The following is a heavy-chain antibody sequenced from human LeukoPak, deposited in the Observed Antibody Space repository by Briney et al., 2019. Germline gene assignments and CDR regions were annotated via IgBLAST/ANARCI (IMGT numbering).Heavy chain of an antibody. J-gene: IGHJ6*03. CDR1: GGSISSSSYY. V-gene: IGHV4-39*01. CDR3: ARVYGSGSYYNGYYYYYMDV. Sequence: PSETLSLTCTVSGGSISSSSYYWGWIRQPPGKGLEWIGSIYYSGSTYYNPSLKSRVTISVDTSKNQFSLKLSSVTAADTAVYYCARVYGSGSYYNGYYYYYMDVWGKGTTVTISS. CDR2: IYYSGST. D-gene: IGHD3-10*01.